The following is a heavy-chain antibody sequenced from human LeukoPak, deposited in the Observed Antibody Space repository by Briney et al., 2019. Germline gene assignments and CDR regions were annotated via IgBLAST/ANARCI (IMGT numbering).Heavy chain of an antibody. CDR1: GFIFDNYA. D-gene: IGHD6-19*01. CDR3: ARESETSVWYDY. Sequence: GGTLRLSCAAPGFIFDNYAIHWVRQAPGKGLEWVSLISGDGGSTFYADSVRGRFTISIDNTRKSLSLQMSSLRSEDTALYYCARESETSVWYDYWGQGTLV. CDR2: ISGDGGST. J-gene: IGHJ4*02. V-gene: IGHV3-43*02.